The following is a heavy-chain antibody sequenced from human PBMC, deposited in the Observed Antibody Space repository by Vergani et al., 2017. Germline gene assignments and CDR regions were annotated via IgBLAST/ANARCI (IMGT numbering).Heavy chain of an antibody. J-gene: IGHJ4*02. CDR2: ISYDGSNK. V-gene: IGHV3-30*04. Sequence: QVQLVDSEGGVVQPGRSLRLSCSASGFTFSSYAMHWVRQAPGKGLEWVAVISYDGSNKYYADSVKGRFTISRDNSKNTLYLQMNSLRAEDTAVYYCAREAYYGGSGSYYKWEGYFDDWGQGTLVTVSS. CDR1: GFTFSSYA. D-gene: IGHD3-10*01. CDR3: AREAYYGGSGSYYKWEGYFDD.